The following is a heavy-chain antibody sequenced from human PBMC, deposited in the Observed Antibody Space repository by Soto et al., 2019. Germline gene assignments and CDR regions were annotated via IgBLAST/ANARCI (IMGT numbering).Heavy chain of an antibody. J-gene: IGHJ6*02. Sequence: SVKESFKDSYYTFNDYGISWVRQAPVQGLEWMGWISAYNGNTNYAQKLQDRVTMTTDTSTSTAYMEVRSLRSDDTAVYYCARGYGNYPHYYFGMDVRGQGTKVTVSS. CDR2: ISAYNGNT. CDR1: YYTFNDYG. D-gene: IGHD4-4*01. CDR3: ARGYGNYPHYYFGMDV. V-gene: IGHV1-18*04.